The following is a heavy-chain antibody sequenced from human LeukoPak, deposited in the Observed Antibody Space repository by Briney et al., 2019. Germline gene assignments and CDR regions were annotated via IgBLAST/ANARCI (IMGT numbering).Heavy chain of an antibody. CDR1: GGSIGSRSFY. Sequence: KPSETLSLTCDVYGGSIGSRSFYWGWIRQPPGQGLEFIGSIDHSGNINYNSSLKSRVTISADTSRNQFSLKLRSVTAADTAVYYCARRTSGGYSGYIDRWGLGTLVTVSS. CDR3: ARRTSGGYSGYIDR. J-gene: IGHJ5*02. V-gene: IGHV4-39*01. D-gene: IGHD5-12*01. CDR2: IDHSGNI.